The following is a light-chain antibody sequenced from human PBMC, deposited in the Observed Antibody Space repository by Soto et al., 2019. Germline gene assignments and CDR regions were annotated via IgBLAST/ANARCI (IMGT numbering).Light chain of an antibody. CDR2: DAS. J-gene: IGKJ5*01. V-gene: IGKV3-11*01. Sequence: ETVLTQSPATLSWSPGESATLSCRASQSVSTYLAWYQQKPGQAPRLLIYDASNRVTGIPARFRGSGSGTDFTLTISSLEPDDFAVYYCQQRSNWQITFGQGTRLEIK. CDR3: QQRSNWQIT. CDR1: QSVSTY.